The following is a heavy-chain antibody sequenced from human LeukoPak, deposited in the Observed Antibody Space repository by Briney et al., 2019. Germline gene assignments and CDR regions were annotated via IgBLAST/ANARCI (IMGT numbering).Heavy chain of an antibody. V-gene: IGHV3-7*01. CDR1: GFTFSNYW. J-gene: IGHJ4*02. D-gene: IGHD5-12*01. CDR2: INQDGSEE. Sequence: PGGSLRLSCAASGFTFSNYWMTWVRQAPGKELEWVAHINQDGSEEHYMDSVKARFTISRDNAKNSLSLQMNSLTAEDTAVYYCVRDGGVSGYDLLDYWGQGTLVTVSS. CDR3: VRDGGVSGYDLLDY.